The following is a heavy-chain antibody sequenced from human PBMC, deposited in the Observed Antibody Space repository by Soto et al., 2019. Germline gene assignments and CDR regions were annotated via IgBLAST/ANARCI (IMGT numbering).Heavy chain of an antibody. Sequence: QVQLQESGPGLVRPSETLSLTCTVSGGSIRSTNYYWTWIRQPPGKGLEWIGYIDYSGSAYYNPSPKSRLTLSEDTSKNQFSLPLRSMTAADTAVYCCPRELTGYSYGRGEVYWGQGTLVIVSS. CDR3: PRELTGYSYGRGEVY. CDR2: IDYSGSA. CDR1: GGSIRSTNYY. J-gene: IGHJ4*02. V-gene: IGHV4-30-4*01. D-gene: IGHD5-18*01.